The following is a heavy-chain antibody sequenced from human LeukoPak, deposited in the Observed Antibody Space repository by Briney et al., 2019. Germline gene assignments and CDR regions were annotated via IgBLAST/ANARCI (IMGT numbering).Heavy chain of an antibody. D-gene: IGHD1-26*01. CDR2: IWFDGRNK. J-gene: IGHJ4*02. V-gene: IGHV3-33*08. CDR3: ARDRSGTYSMDY. Sequence: QPGRSLRLSCAASGFTFSSYAMHWVRQAPGKGLEWVAVIWFDGRNKYYADSVKGRFTISRDNSKNTLFLQMNSLRAEDTAVYYCARDRSGTYSMDYWGQGTLVTVSS. CDR1: GFTFSSYA.